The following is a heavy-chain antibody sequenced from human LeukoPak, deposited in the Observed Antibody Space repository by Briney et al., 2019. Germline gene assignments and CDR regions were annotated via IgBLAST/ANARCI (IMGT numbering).Heavy chain of an antibody. CDR2: INPNSGGT. J-gene: IGHJ4*02. CDR1: GYTFTGYY. Sequence: ASVKVSCKASGYTFTGYYMHWVRQAPGQGLEWMGWINPNSGGTNYAQKFQGRVTMTRDTSISTAYMELSRLRSDDTAVYYCARSHLGIAPFDYWGQGTLVTVSS. V-gene: IGHV1-2*02. CDR3: ARSHLGIAPFDY. D-gene: IGHD6-13*01.